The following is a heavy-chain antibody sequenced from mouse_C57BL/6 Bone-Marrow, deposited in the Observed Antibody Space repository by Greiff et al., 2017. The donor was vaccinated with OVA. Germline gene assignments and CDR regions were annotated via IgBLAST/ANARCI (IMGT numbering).Heavy chain of an antibody. CDR1: GYTFTDYY. Sequence: VQLQQSGPVLVKPGASVKMSCKASGYTFTDYYMNWVKQSHGKSLEWIGVINPYNGGTSYNQKFKGKATLTVDKSSSTAYMELNSLTSEDSAVYYFARNGARLLRLRGAWFACWGQGTLVTVSA. CDR3: ARNGARLLRLRGAWFAC. J-gene: IGHJ3*01. D-gene: IGHD3-2*02. CDR2: INPYNGGT. V-gene: IGHV1-19*01.